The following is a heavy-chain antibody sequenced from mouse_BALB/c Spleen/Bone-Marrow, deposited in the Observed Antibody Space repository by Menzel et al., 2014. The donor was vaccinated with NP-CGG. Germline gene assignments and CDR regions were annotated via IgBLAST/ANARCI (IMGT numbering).Heavy chain of an antibody. Sequence: QVQLQQSGAELVRPGSSVKISCKASGCAFSIYWMNWVKQRPGQGLEWIEQIYPGDDDTDYNGKFKGKATLTADRSSSTAYMQLNSLTSEDSAVYLCARGGISIDYWGQGTTLTVSS. CDR1: GCAFSIYW. CDR2: IYPGDDDT. CDR3: ARGGISIDY. V-gene: IGHV1-80*01. J-gene: IGHJ2*01.